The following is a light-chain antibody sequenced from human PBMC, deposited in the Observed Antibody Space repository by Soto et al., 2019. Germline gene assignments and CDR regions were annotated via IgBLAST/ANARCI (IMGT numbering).Light chain of an antibody. CDR1: QSIITY. Sequence: DIQMTQSPSSLSASIGDRVTITCRASQSIITYLNWYQQKPGNAPKLLIHGASSLESGVPSRFSGSGSGTEFTLTISSLQPEDFATYYCQQSYSSPPEYTFGQGTKLEIK. CDR3: QQSYSSPPEYT. V-gene: IGKV1-39*01. J-gene: IGKJ2*01. CDR2: GAS.